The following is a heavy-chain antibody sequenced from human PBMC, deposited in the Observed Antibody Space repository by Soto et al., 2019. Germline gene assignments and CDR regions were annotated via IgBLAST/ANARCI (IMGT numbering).Heavy chain of an antibody. D-gene: IGHD3-22*01. CDR3: ARGFRNYFDTSGYYTLDLDRDS. Sequence: PGGSLRHSCAASGFAYRDYGMHWICQAAGKGLVRVSRIKSDGSSISYAVSVEDRLTVSKGNGKKTLYLQMNSMRAEDTAVYYCARGFRNYFDTSGYYTLDLDRDSSGQGTLVTVSS. CDR1: GFAYRDYG. V-gene: IGHV3-74*01. J-gene: IGHJ4*02. CDR2: IKSDGSSI.